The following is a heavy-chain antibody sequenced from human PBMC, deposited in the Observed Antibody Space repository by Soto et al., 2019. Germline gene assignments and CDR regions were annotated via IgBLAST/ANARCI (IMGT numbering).Heavy chain of an antibody. CDR2: INAGNGNT. Sequence: ASVKVSCKASGYTFTSYAMHWVRQAPGQRLEWMGWINAGNGNTKYSQKFQGRVTITRDTSASTAYMELSSLRSEDTAVYYCARAPHILVVIATTNYYCYYRDVWGKGTTVTVSS. CDR3: ARAPHILVVIATTNYYCYYRDV. J-gene: IGHJ6*03. V-gene: IGHV1-3*01. D-gene: IGHD2-21*01. CDR1: GYTFTSYA.